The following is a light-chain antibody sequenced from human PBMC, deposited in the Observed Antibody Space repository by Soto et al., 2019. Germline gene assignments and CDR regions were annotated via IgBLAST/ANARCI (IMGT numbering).Light chain of an antibody. V-gene: IGKV3-15*01. CDR1: QSVSSN. CDR3: QQYNNWRT. J-gene: IGKJ1*01. CDR2: GAS. Sequence: ELVMTQSPATLYVSPGERATLSCRASQSVSSNLAWYQQKPGQAPRLLIYGASTRATGIPARFSGSGSGTEFTHTISSLQSEDFAVYYCQQYNNWRTFGQGTKVEIK.